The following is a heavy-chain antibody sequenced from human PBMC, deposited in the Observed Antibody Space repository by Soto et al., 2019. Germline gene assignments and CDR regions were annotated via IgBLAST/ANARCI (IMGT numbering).Heavy chain of an antibody. CDR2: ISYDGSNK. Sequence: GWSLRLACAASVFTFISYGMHWVRQAPGKGLEWVAVISYDGSNKYYADSVKGRFTISRDNSKNTLYLQMNSLRAEDTAVYYCARSGGYCSSTNCYWLYYYGMEVWGQGTTVTVSS. CDR3: ARSGGYCSSTNCYWLYYYGMEV. V-gene: IGHV3-30*03. CDR1: VFTFISYG. J-gene: IGHJ6*02. D-gene: IGHD2-2*01.